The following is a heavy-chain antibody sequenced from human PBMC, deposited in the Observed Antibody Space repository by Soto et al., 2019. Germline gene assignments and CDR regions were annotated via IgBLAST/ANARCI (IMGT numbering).Heavy chain of an antibody. Sequence: PSETLSLTCTVSGASINSSPFYWGWVRQPPGKGLEWIGSVSYSRSTYDNAPLKSRVAISVDTSKNQFSLKLTSVTAADTAIYYCARASDDEYGDFGWFDPWGQGTPVTVSS. V-gene: IGHV4-39*01. CDR2: VSYSRST. J-gene: IGHJ5*02. CDR3: ARASDDEYGDFGWFDP. CDR1: GASINSSPFY. D-gene: IGHD4-17*01.